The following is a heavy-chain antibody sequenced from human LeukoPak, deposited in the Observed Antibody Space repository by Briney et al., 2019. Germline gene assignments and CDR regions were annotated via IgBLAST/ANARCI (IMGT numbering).Heavy chain of an antibody. J-gene: IGHJ4*02. CDR1: GFTVTNND. D-gene: IGHD2-15*01. Sequence: GGSLRLSCAASGFTVTNNDMNWVRQAPGKGLEWVSVITSGGSTYFADSVKGRFTVSRDNSKNTLSLQMNSLRVEDTAVYYCARELISGPATHDSWGQGGLVTVSS. CDR2: ITSGGST. V-gene: IGHV3-66*01. CDR3: ARELISGPATHDS.